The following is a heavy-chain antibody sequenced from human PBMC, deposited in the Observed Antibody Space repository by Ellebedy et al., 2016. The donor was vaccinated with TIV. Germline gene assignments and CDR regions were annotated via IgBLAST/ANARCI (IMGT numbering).Heavy chain of an antibody. D-gene: IGHD1-26*01. J-gene: IGHJ3*02. CDR2: INQGGSVR. Sequence: GESLKISCGSSGFSFRSYWMTWVRQAPGKGLEWVANINQGGSVRHYVDSVKGRFTISRDNAKNSLYLQMNSLRAEETAVYYCATDGSYGDHLFPAHAFESWGQGTMVTVSS. V-gene: IGHV3-7*01. CDR3: ATDGSYGDHLFPAHAFES. CDR1: GFSFRSYW.